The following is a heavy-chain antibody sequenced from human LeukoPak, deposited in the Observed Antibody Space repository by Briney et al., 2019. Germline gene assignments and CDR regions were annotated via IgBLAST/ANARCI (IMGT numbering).Heavy chain of an antibody. V-gene: IGHV3-23*01. CDR2: INPSGGNT. CDR3: ATAKQARRYFDY. J-gene: IGHJ4*02. Sequence: HPGGSLSLSCAASGFTFSSYAMSWVRQAPGKGLEWVSAINPSGGNTYYADSVRGRFTISRDNSKNTLYLQMNTLRAEDTAVYYCATAKQARRYFDYWGQGTLVTVSS. D-gene: IGHD6-13*01. CDR1: GFTFSSYA.